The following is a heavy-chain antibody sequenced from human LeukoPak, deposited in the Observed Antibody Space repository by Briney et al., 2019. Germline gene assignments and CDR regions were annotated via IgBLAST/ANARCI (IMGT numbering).Heavy chain of an antibody. CDR3: AREDMTTVTTRWAFDI. CDR1: GFTFSNFA. CDR2: ISYDGSIK. Sequence: PGRSLRLSCAASGFTFSNFAMHWGRQAPGKGQEWVAVISYDGSIKYYADSVKGRFTISRDNSKNTLYLQMNSLRAEDTAVYYCAREDMTTVTTRWAFDIWGQGAMVTVSS. J-gene: IGHJ3*02. V-gene: IGHV3-30*04. D-gene: IGHD4-17*01.